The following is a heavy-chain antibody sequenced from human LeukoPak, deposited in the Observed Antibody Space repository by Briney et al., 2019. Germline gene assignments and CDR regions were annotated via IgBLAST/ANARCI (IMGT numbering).Heavy chain of an antibody. J-gene: IGHJ4*02. V-gene: IGHV1-2*02. CDR2: LNPDSAGT. CDR1: RYTFSAYY. CDR3: ARGRWVTGSYTDLDG. Sequence: ASVRVSCTASRYTFSAYYMNWVRQAPGQELEWRGGLNPDSAGTNYELKLQGRVTMNRDTSISTAYMELSRLRSDDTAVYYCARGRWVTGSYTDLDGWGQGTLVTVSS. D-gene: IGHD1-20*01.